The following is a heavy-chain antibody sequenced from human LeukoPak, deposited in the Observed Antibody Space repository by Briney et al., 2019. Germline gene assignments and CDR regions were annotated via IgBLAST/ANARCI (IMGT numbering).Heavy chain of an antibody. CDR1: GFTFDDYG. Sequence: PGGSLRLSCAASGFTFDDYGMSWARQAPGKGLEWVSGINWNGGSTGYADSVKGRFTISRDNAKNSLYLQMNSMRAEDTALYYCARVDIAARLFDYWGQGTLVTVSS. D-gene: IGHD6-6*01. CDR3: ARVDIAARLFDY. J-gene: IGHJ4*02. V-gene: IGHV3-20*04. CDR2: INWNGGST.